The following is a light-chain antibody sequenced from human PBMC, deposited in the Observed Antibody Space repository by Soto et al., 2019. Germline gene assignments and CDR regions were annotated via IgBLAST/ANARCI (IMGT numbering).Light chain of an antibody. Sequence: EVVLTQSPATLSLSPGEIATLSCRASQSVRNFLAWYQQKPGQAPRLLIYEASNRAAGIPARFSGSGSGTDFTLTISSLEPEDFGVYYCQQRTNWPRGTFGQGTNLEI. CDR3: QQRTNWPRGT. CDR2: EAS. CDR1: QSVRNF. V-gene: IGKV3-11*01. J-gene: IGKJ2*02.